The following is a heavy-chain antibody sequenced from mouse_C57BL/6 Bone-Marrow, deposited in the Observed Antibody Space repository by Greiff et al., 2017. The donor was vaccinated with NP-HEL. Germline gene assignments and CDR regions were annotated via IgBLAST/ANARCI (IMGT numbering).Heavy chain of an antibody. CDR1: GFSLTSYG. Sequence: VQLVESGPGLVQPSQSLSITCTVSGFSLTSYGVHWVRQSPGKGLEWLGVIWSGGSTDYNAAFMTRLSITTDNSKRQVFFKMNSLQADDTAIYYCAKEYYGSSPSYARDYWGQGTSVTVSS. D-gene: IGHD1-1*01. J-gene: IGHJ4*01. CDR3: AKEYYGSSPSYARDY. CDR2: IWSGGST. V-gene: IGHV2-5*01.